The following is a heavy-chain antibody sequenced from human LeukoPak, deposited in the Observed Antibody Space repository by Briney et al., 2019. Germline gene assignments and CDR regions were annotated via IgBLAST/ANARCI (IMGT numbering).Heavy chain of an antibody. D-gene: IGHD6-6*01. CDR1: GGSISSYY. CDR2: IYYSGST. Sequence: SETLSLTCTVSGGSISSYYWSWIRQPPGKGLEWIGYIYYSGSTNYNPSLKSRVTISVDTSKNQFSLKLSSVTAADTAVYYCARGHPPPYSSSSYFDSWGQGTLVTVSS. CDR3: ARGHPPPYSSSSYFDS. J-gene: IGHJ4*02. V-gene: IGHV4-59*01.